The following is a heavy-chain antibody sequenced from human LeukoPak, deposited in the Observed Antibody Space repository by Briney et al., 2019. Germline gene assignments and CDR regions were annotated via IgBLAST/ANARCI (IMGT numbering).Heavy chain of an antibody. Sequence: GGSLRLSCVASRFTFNKYYMSWVRQAPGKGLQWVANINPDGSEKYYVDSVKGRFTISRDNAKNSLYLQIHSLRAEDTAVYYCARCGGGNPRWFDPWGQGTLVTVSS. CDR1: RFTFNKYY. CDR3: ARCGGGNPRWFDP. D-gene: IGHD4-23*01. V-gene: IGHV3-7*01. J-gene: IGHJ5*02. CDR2: INPDGSEK.